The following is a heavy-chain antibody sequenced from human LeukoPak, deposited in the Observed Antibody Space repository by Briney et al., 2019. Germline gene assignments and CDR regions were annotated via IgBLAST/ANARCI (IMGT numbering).Heavy chain of an antibody. D-gene: IGHD3-22*01. J-gene: IGHJ4*02. CDR3: AKDLKAYHASSGYFD. CDR2: TTGIGDNP. Sequence: GGSLRLSCAASGFTFSSYAMSWVRQPPGKGLEWVSETTGIGDNPYYASTVKGRFPISRDHAKNSLYLQITSLRAKAPALNYFAKDLKAYHASSGYFDWGQATLVTVSS. V-gene: IGHV3-23*01. CDR1: GFTFSSYA.